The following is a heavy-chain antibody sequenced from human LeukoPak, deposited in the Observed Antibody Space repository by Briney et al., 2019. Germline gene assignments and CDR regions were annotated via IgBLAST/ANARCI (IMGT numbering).Heavy chain of an antibody. CDR2: INPNSGGT. Sequence: ASVKVSCKASGYTFTGYYMHWVRQAPGQGLEWMGWINPNSGGTNYAQKFQGGVTMTRDTSISTAYMELSRLRSDDTAVYYWARDGYGDYLEYFDSWGQGTLVTVSS. J-gene: IGHJ4*02. D-gene: IGHD4-17*01. CDR3: ARDGYGDYLEYFDS. CDR1: GYTFTGYY. V-gene: IGHV1-2*02.